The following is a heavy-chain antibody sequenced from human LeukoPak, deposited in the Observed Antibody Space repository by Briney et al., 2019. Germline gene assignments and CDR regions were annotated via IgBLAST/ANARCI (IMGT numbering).Heavy chain of an antibody. J-gene: IGHJ4*02. CDR2: IESKTDGGTT. CDR3: TTPSWGGAD. V-gene: IGHV3-15*04. CDR1: GFTFSNAW. Sequence: GGSLRLSCAASGFTFSNAWMSWVRQAPGKGLEWVGRIESKTDGGTTDYAAPVKGRFTISRDDSKNTLYLQMNSLKTEDTAVYYCTTPSWGGADRGQGTLVTVSS. D-gene: IGHD3-10*01.